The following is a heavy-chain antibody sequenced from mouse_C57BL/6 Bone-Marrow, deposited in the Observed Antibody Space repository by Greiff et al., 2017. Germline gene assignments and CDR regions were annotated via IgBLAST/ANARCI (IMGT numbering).Heavy chain of an antibody. CDR2: ISSGGSYT. CDR3: AWRWVEKDYAMDY. J-gene: IGHJ4*01. CDR1: GFTFSSYG. V-gene: IGHV5-6*01. D-gene: IGHD1-1*01. Sequence: EVMLVESGGDLVKPGGSLKLSCAASGFTFSSYGMSWVRQTPDQRLEWVATISSGGSYTYYPDSVKGRFTISRDNAKNTLYLQMNSLKSEDTAMYDYAWRWVEKDYAMDYWGQGTSVTVSS.